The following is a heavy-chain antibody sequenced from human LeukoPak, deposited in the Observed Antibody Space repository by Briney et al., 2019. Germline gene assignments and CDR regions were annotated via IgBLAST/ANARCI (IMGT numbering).Heavy chain of an antibody. CDR2: INPNSGGT. D-gene: IGHD5-24*01. J-gene: IGHJ5*02. CDR1: GYTFTGYY. Sequence: SVKVSCKASGYTFTGYYMHWVRQAPGQGLEWMGWINPNSGGTNYAQKFQGRVTMTRDTSISTAYMELSRLRSDDTAVYYCARSTSYGYNWFDPWGQGTLVTVSS. V-gene: IGHV1-2*02. CDR3: ARSTSYGYNWFDP.